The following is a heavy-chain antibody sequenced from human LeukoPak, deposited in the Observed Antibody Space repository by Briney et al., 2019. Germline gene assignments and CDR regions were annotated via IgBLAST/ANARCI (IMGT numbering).Heavy chain of an antibody. Sequence: GSLRLSCAASGFSFSDFFMSWIRQAPGKGLEWIGRIYTSGTANYNPSLKSRLTISVDTSKKQFSLKLTSVTAADTAVYYCARVRYDDGGYYGYWGQGTLVTVSS. CDR2: IYTSGTA. D-gene: IGHD3-3*01. V-gene: IGHV4-4*07. CDR1: GFSFSDFF. J-gene: IGHJ4*02. CDR3: ARVRYDDGGYYGY.